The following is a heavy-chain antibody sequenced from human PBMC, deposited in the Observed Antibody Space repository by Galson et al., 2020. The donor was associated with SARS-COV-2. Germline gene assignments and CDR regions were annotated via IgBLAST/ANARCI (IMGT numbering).Heavy chain of an antibody. D-gene: IGHD6-19*01. V-gene: IGHV1-69*13. CDR2: IIPIFGTA. J-gene: IGHJ3*02. CDR1: GGTFSSYA. Sequence: SVKVSCKASGGTFSSYAISWVRQAPGQGLEWMGGIIPIFGTANYAQKFQGRVTITADESTSTAYMELSSLRSEDTAVYYCARCGWSTLRAVHDAFDIWGQGTMVTVSS. CDR3: ARCGWSTLRAVHDAFDI.